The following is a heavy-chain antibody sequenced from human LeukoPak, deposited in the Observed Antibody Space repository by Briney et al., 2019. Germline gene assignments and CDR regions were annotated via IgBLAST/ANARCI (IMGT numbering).Heavy chain of an antibody. Sequence: GGSLRLSCSASGFTFDDYAMYWVRQAPGKGLVWVSGITWNSRIVAYADSVKGRFTISRDNAKNSLYLQMNSLRAEDTALYYCAKALRDSSGFYIYYGMDVWGQGTTVTVSS. CDR2: ITWNSRIV. CDR1: GFTFDDYA. CDR3: AKALRDSSGFYIYYGMDV. D-gene: IGHD3-22*01. J-gene: IGHJ6*02. V-gene: IGHV3-9*01.